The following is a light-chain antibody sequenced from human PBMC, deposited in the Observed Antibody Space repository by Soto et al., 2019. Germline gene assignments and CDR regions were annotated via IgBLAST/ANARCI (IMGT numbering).Light chain of an antibody. CDR2: DVS. CDR3: NSYTSSSTRWV. J-gene: IGLJ3*02. V-gene: IGLV2-14*01. Sequence: QSALTQPASVSGSPGQSITISCTGTSSDVGGYNYVSWYQQHPGKAPKLMNYDVSNRPSAVSNRFSGSKSGNTPSLTISGLQAEDEADYYCNSYTSSSTRWVFGGGTKLTVL. CDR1: SSDVGGYNY.